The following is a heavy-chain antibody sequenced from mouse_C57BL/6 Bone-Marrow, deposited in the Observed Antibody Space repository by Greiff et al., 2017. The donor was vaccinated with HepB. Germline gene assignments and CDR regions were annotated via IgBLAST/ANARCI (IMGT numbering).Heavy chain of an antibody. Sequence: EVQVVESGGGLVKPGGSLKLSCAASGFTFSSYAMSWVRQTPEKRLEWVATISDGGSYTYYPDNVKGRFTISRDNAKNNLYLQMSHLKSEDTAMYYCARGGDYDYDYYAMDYWGQGTSVTVSS. V-gene: IGHV5-4*01. CDR3: ARGGDYDYDYYAMDY. J-gene: IGHJ4*01. D-gene: IGHD2-4*01. CDR1: GFTFSSYA. CDR2: ISDGGSYT.